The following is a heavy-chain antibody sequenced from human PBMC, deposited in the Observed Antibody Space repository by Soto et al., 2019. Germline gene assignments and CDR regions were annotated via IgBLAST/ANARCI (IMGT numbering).Heavy chain of an antibody. CDR2: VNPILSMS. D-gene: IGHD3-10*01. CDR3: ATSYGSGYRAFDY. V-gene: IGHV1-69*02. J-gene: IGHJ4*02. CDR1: GDTFSFYT. Sequence: QVQLVQSGAELKKPGSSVKVSCKASGDTFSFYTINWVRQAPGLGLEWMGRVNPILSMSNYAQKFQGRVTMTADKSPRTAYMELRSLRSEDTAFYYCATSYGSGYRAFDYWGQGALVTVSS.